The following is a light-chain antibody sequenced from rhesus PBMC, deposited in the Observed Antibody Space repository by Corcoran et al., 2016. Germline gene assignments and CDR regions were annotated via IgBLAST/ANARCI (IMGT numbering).Light chain of an antibody. Sequence: EIVMTQSPATLSLSPGERATLSCRASQSVSSRLAWYQQKPGQPPRLHIYDAYTRVTGIPDRFSGRGSGTDFTLSISSLEPEDVAVYFCQQESNWALSFGGGTKVELK. CDR1: QSVSSR. J-gene: IGKJ4*01. CDR3: QQESNWALS. V-gene: IGKV3-17*02. CDR2: DAY.